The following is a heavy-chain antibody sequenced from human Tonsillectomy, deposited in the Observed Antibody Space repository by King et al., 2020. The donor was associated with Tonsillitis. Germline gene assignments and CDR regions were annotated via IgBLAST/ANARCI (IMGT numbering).Heavy chain of an antibody. CDR3: ARRGGPVAGMPNFSMDV. Sequence: VQLVESGAEVKKPGESLKISCKGSGYRFTSYWIGWVRQMPGKGLEWMGIIYPGDSDSTYSLSFQGQVTISVDKSISTAYLQLSSLKASDTAIYYCARRGGPVAGMPNFSMDVWGQGTTVTVSS. J-gene: IGHJ6*02. CDR2: IYPGDSDS. V-gene: IGHV5-51*01. CDR1: GYRFTSYW. D-gene: IGHD6-19*01.